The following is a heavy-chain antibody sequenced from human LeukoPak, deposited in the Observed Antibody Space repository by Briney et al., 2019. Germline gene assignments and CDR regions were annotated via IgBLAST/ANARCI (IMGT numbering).Heavy chain of an antibody. CDR1: GRSISSYY. Sequence: SETLSLTCTVAGRSISSYYWSSSRQPPGKGLEWIGNIYYSASTNYNPSLKSRVTISVRTSKNQFSLKLSSVTATDTAVYYCSRHVGSGTLGAFDIWGQGTMVTVSS. J-gene: IGHJ3*02. CDR2: IYYSAST. V-gene: IGHV4-59*08. CDR3: SRHVGSGTLGAFDI. D-gene: IGHD3-10*01.